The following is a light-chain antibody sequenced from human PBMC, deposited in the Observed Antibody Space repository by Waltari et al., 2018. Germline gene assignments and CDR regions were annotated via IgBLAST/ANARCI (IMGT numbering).Light chain of an antibody. CDR3: SSYAGSNNLEV. CDR1: SRAVGGSNY. Sequence: QSALTQPPSASGSPGQSVTISCPGTSRAVGGSNYVSWYQQHPGKAPKRMIYEVSKRPSGVPDRFSGSKSGNTASLTVSGLQAEDEADYYCSSYAGSNNLEVFGGGTKLTVL. CDR2: EVS. J-gene: IGLJ2*01. V-gene: IGLV2-8*01.